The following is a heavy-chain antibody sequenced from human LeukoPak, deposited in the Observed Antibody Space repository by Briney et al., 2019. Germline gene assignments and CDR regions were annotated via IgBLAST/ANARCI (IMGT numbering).Heavy chain of an antibody. CDR2: ISAGGGNT. CDR3: AKAGTTVVGFDTFDI. CDR1: GFTFSTSV. V-gene: IGHV3-23*01. D-gene: IGHD4-23*01. J-gene: IGHJ3*02. Sequence: TGGSLRLSCAASGFTFSTSVMSWVRTAPGKGLEWVSGISAGGGNTYSADSVKGRFTISRDNSKNTVYLQMSSLRVEDTAVYYCAKAGTTVVGFDTFDIWGQGTMVTVSS.